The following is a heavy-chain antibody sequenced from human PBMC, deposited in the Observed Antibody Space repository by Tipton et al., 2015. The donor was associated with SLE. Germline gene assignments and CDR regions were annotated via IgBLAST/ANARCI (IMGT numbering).Heavy chain of an antibody. D-gene: IGHD4-17*01. J-gene: IGHJ3*02. CDR3: ARLGVTTDAFDI. Sequence: TLSLTCTVSGGSISSGGYYWSWIRQHPGKGLEWTGHINDSGSNTYYSPSLKSRVTISVDTSKNQFSLKLNSVTAADSAVYYCARLGVTTDAFDIWGQGTLVTVSS. V-gene: IGHV4-31*03. CDR1: GGSISSGGYY. CDR2: INDSGSNT.